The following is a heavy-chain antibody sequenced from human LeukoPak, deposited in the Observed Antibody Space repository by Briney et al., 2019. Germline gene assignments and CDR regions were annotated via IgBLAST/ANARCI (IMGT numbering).Heavy chain of an antibody. CDR3: AREATAARPVHYYMDV. D-gene: IGHD6-6*01. J-gene: IGHJ6*03. V-gene: IGHV4-59*12. Sequence: PSETVPLTCTVSGGSNSSYYWSWIRQPPGKGLEWIGYIYYSGSTNYNPSLKSRVTISVDTSKNQFSLKLSSVTAADTAVYYCAREATAARPVHYYMDVWGKGNTVTVSS. CDR2: IYYSGST. CDR1: GGSNSSYY.